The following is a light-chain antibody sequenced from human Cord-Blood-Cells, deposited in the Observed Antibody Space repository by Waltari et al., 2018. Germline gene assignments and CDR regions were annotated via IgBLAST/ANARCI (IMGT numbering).Light chain of an antibody. Sequence: QSALTQPASVSGSPGQSITISCTGTSSDVGGYNYVSWYQHTPGKAPKLMIYDVSNRPSGVSNRFSGSKSGNTASLTISGLQAEDEADYYCSSYTSSSTLVFGGGTKLTVL. CDR2: DVS. CDR1: SSDVGGYNY. V-gene: IGLV2-14*03. CDR3: SSYTSSSTLV. J-gene: IGLJ3*02.